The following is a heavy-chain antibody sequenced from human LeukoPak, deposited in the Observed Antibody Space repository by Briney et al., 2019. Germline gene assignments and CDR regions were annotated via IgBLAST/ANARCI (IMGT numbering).Heavy chain of an antibody. V-gene: IGHV1-18*01. CDR3: ARARTGIAVAEAAYWYFDL. D-gene: IGHD6-19*01. Sequence: GASVKVSCKASGYTFTSYGISWVRQAPGQGLEWMGWISAYNGNTNYAQKLQGRVTMTTDTSTSTAYMELRSLRSDDTAVYYCARARTGIAVAEAAYWYFDLWGRGTLVTVSS. CDR2: ISAYNGNT. J-gene: IGHJ2*01. CDR1: GYTFTSYG.